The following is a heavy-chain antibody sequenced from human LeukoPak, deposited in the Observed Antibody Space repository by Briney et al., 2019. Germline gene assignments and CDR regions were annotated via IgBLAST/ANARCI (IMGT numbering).Heavy chain of an antibody. CDR1: GYSFTSYW. D-gene: IGHD3-9*01. CDR3: ARPYDILTGSYPLGY. Sequence: GESLKISCKGSGYSFTSYWIGWVRQMPGKGLEWMGIIYPGDSDTRYSPSFQGQVTIAADKSICTAYLQWSSLKASDTAMYYCARPYDILTGSYPLGYWGQGTLVTVSS. J-gene: IGHJ4*02. CDR2: IYPGDSDT. V-gene: IGHV5-51*01.